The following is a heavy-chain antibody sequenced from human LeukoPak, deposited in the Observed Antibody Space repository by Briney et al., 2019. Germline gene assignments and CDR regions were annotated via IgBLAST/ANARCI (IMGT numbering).Heavy chain of an antibody. CDR2: IYYSGST. J-gene: IGHJ6*03. CDR3: ARGFRGYYYYMDV. Sequence: SETLSLTCTVSGGSISSSSYYWGWIRQPPGKGLEWIGSIYYSGSTYYNPSLKSRVTISVDTSKNQFSLKLSSVTAADTAVYYCARGFRGYYYYMDVWGKGTTVTVSS. V-gene: IGHV4-39*07. CDR1: GGSISSSSYY. D-gene: IGHD3-16*01.